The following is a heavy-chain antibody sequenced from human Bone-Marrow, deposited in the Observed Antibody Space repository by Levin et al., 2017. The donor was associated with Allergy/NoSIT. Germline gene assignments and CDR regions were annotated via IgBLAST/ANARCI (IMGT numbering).Heavy chain of an antibody. Sequence: SVKVSCQASGSSFSSYAINWVRQAPGQGLEWMGGLMPISNTPTYARKFQGRLTIIAEKSTRTVYMELTSLTSEDTAMYYCARDGEIWSYWGQGTLVTVSS. CDR2: LMPISNTP. J-gene: IGHJ4*02. CDR1: GSSFSSYA. D-gene: IGHD3-16*01. CDR3: ARDGEIWSY. V-gene: IGHV1-69*06.